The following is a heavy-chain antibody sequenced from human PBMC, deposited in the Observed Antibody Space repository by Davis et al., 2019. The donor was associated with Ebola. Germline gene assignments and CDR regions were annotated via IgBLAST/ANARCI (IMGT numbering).Heavy chain of an antibody. CDR3: AKGTAMIVGVSNWFDP. V-gene: IGHV1-46*01. J-gene: IGHJ5*02. CDR1: GYTFTNYY. CDR2: INPNDGRT. D-gene: IGHD3-22*01. Sequence: AASVKVSCKASGYTFTNYYMHWVRQAPGQGLEWMGMINPNDGRTIYAQKFQGRVTVTRDTSTTTVYMDLSSLRADDTALYYCAKGTAMIVGVSNWFDPWGQGTLVTVSS.